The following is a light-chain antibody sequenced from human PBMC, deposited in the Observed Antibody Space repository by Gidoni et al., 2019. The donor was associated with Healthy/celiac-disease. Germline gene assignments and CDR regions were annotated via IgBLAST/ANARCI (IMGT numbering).Light chain of an antibody. CDR3: QQYYSTPLRS. CDR1: QSVLYSSNNQNY. J-gene: IGKJ2*03. Sequence: DIVMTQSPDSLAVSLGERATINCKSSQSVLYSSNNQNYLAWYQQKPGQPPKLLIYWASTRESGVPDRFSGSGSGPDFTLTISSLQAEDVAVYYCQQYYSTPLRSFGQGTKLEIK. CDR2: WAS. V-gene: IGKV4-1*01.